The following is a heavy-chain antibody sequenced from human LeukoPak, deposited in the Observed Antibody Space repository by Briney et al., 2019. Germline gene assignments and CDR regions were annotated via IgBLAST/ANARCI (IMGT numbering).Heavy chain of an antibody. CDR1: GGSISSYY. CDR2: IYYSGST. CDR3: ARGRFLDAFDI. D-gene: IGHD3-3*01. Sequence: PSETLSLTCTVSGGSISSYYWSWIRQPPGKGLEWIGYIYYSGSTKYEPSLKSRVTISVDTYKNQFSLKLSSVTAADTAVYYCARGRFLDAFDIWGQGTMVTVSS. J-gene: IGHJ3*02. V-gene: IGHV4-59*01.